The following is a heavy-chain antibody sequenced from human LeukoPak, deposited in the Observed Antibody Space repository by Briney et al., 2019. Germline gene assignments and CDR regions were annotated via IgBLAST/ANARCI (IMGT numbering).Heavy chain of an antibody. J-gene: IGHJ4*02. D-gene: IGHD2-15*01. CDR1: GGSISSSSYY. CDR2: IYYSGST. Sequence: SQTLSLTCTVSGGSISSSSYYWGWIRQPPGKGLEWIGSIYYSGSTYYNPSLKSRVTISVDTSKNQFSLKLSSVTAADTAVYYCASSWPLAAHLGYWGQGTLVTVSS. V-gene: IGHV4-39*01. CDR3: ASSWPLAAHLGY.